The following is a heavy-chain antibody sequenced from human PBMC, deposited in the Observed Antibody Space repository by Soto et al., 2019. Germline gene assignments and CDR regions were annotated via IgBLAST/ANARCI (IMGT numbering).Heavy chain of an antibody. J-gene: IGHJ5*02. D-gene: IGHD3-10*01. Sequence: SGHTVVNPTQTLTLTCTFSGFSLSTSGVGVVWIRQPPGKALEWLALIYWDDDKRYIPSLQSRLTITKYTSKNQVILTITNMDPVDTATYYCADSPPLLLWFGELLYNWCDPWGQGTLFTVST. CDR1: GFSLSTSGVG. V-gene: IGHV2-5*02. CDR3: ADSPPLLLWFGELLYNWCDP. CDR2: IYWDDDK.